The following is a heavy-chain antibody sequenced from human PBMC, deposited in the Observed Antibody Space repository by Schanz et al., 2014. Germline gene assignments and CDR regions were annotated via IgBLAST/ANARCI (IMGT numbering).Heavy chain of an antibody. J-gene: IGHJ4*02. CDR2: INLSGGST. D-gene: IGHD4-17*01. CDR3: ARTIAYGGSSGYFDY. V-gene: IGHV1-46*03. CDR1: GYTFTSYG. Sequence: QVQLVQSGAEVKKPGASVKVSCKASGYTFTSYGISWVRQAPGQGLEWMGIINLSGGSTNYAQKFQGRVTVTRDTSTSTVYMELNSLRSEDTAVYYCARTIAYGGSSGYFDYWGQGTLVTVSS.